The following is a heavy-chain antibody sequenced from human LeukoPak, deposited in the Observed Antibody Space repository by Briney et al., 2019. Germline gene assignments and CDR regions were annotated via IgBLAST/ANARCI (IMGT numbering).Heavy chain of an antibody. CDR2: IKQDGNER. J-gene: IGHJ4*02. CDR3: ARDYYYDSSGYFDY. V-gene: IGHV3-7*03. CDR1: GFIFSEYW. Sequence: PGGSLRLSCAASGFIFSEYWMSWVRQVPGKGLEWVASIKQDGNERYYVDSVEGRFAISRDNAGKSLFLQMNSLRPEDTAVYYCARDYYYDSSGYFDYWGQGTLVTVSS. D-gene: IGHD3-22*01.